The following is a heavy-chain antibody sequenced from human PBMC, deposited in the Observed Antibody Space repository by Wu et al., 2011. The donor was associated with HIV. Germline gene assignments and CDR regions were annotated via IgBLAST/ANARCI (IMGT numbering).Heavy chain of an antibody. Sequence: QVQLVQSGAEVKKPGASIKVSCKASGNTFSGYAVSWVRQAPGQGLEWMGGILPMFGSTNYARKFQGRVTITADKSATTVYMELRSLRSDDTAVYYCARAYDLWSGSGYYYYMDVWGKGTTVSVSS. CDR2: ILPMFGST. J-gene: IGHJ6*03. V-gene: IGHV1-69*06. CDR1: GNTFSGYA. CDR3: ARAYDLWSGSGYYYYMDV. D-gene: IGHD3-3*01.